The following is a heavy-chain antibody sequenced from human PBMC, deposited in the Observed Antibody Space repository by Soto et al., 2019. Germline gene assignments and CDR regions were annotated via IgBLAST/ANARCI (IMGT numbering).Heavy chain of an antibody. Sequence: QVQLVESGGGVVQPGRSLRLSCAASGFTFSSYGTHWVRQAPGKGLEGVAVIWYDGSNKYYADSVKGRFTISRDNSKNTQYLQMNSLRAENTAEYYCARPYSVSSYDYWGQGTLVTVSS. CDR2: IWYDGSNK. CDR3: ARPYSVSSYDY. CDR1: GFTFSSYG. J-gene: IGHJ4*02. V-gene: IGHV3-33*01. D-gene: IGHD1-26*01.